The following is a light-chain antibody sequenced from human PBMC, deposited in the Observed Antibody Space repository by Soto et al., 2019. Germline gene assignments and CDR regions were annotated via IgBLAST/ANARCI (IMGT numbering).Light chain of an antibody. V-gene: IGKV4-1*01. CDR1: QSVLHSSNNKNY. J-gene: IGKJ4*01. CDR3: QQYYSTPLT. Sequence: DIVMTQSPDSLAVSLGERATINCKSSQSVLHSSNNKNYLAWYQQKPGQPPKLLIYWASTRESGVPDRFGGSGSGTDFTLTISSLQAEDVAVYYCQQYYSTPLTFGGGTKVDIK. CDR2: WAS.